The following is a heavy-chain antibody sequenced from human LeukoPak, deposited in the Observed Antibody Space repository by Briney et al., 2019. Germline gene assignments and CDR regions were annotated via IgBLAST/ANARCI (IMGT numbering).Heavy chain of an antibody. J-gene: IGHJ4*02. D-gene: IGHD1-14*01. CDR1: GFTFSSYW. CDR3: AALDNGRDY. CDR2: IKRDGSSP. Sequence: GGPLRLSCAASGFTFSSYWMHWIRHAPGKGLVWVSRIKRDGSSPAYADSVKGRFTISRDNAKNTLYLQMNSLRAEDTAVYYCAALDNGRDYWGQGTLVTVSS. V-gene: IGHV3-74*01.